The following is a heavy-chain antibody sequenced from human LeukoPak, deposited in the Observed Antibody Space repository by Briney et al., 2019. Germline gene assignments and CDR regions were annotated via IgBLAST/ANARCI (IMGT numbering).Heavy chain of an antibody. V-gene: IGHV3-48*04. Sequence: PGGSLRLSCAASGFSFTTSNMNWVRQAPGKGLEWVSYISGSSSTIYYGESVKGRFTISRDNAKNSLYLQMNSLRVDDTAVYYCARDLGRQLPQYYFDYWGQGTLVTVSS. CDR3: ARDLGRQLPQYYFDY. D-gene: IGHD2-2*01. J-gene: IGHJ4*02. CDR2: ISGSSSTI. CDR1: GFSFTTSN.